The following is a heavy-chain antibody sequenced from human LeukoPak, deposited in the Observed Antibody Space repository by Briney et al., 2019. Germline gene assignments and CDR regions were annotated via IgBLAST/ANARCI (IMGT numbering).Heavy chain of an antibody. V-gene: IGHV3-33*01. CDR1: GFTFSSYG. CDR2: IWYDGSNK. J-gene: IGHJ6*02. D-gene: IGHD3-3*01. CDR3: AREGFYDFWSGYFDRTPYGMDV. Sequence: GGSLRLSCAASGFTFSSYGMHWVRQAPGKGLEWVAVIWYDGSNKYYADSVKGRFTISRDNSKNTLYLQMNSLRAEDTAVYYCAREGFYDFWSGYFDRTPYGMDVWGQGTTVTVSS.